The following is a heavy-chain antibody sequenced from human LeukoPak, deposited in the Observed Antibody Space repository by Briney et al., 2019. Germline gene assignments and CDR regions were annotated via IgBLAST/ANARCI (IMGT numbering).Heavy chain of an antibody. D-gene: IGHD3-10*01. V-gene: IGHV3-30*02. CDR2: IRFDGTDK. J-gene: IGHJ1*01. CDR3: SISLGIQVREYFHH. CDR1: GFIFSNYG. Sequence: GGSLRLSCAASGFIFSNYGTHWVRQAPGKGLEWVAFIRFDGTDKPHADSVKGRFTISRDNSKSTLYLQMNSLRADDTAVYYCSISLGIQVREYFHHWGQGTLVTVSS.